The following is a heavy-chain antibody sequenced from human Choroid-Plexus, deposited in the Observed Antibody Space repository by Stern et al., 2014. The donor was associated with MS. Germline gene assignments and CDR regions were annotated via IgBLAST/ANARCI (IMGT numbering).Heavy chain of an antibody. Sequence: VQLVESGGGVVQPGRPLRLSCVASGFTFGSCAMHWVRQAPGKGLEWVAGVSYDGSNKYYADSVKGCFTISRDNSQNTLYMQMSSLRHEDTAVYYCAKDRQYLTYFFDHWGQGSLVTVSS. CDR1: GFTFGSCA. D-gene: IGHD2/OR15-2a*01. CDR3: AKDRQYLTYFFDH. CDR2: VSYDGSNK. V-gene: IGHV3-30*18. J-gene: IGHJ5*02.